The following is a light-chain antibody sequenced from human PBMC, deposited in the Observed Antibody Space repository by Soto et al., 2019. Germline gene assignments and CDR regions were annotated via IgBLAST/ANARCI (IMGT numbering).Light chain of an antibody. CDR3: QQYNNWPWT. CDR2: SAS. Sequence: EIVLTQSPGTLSLSPVERATLSCMASQSVSSSYLAWYQQKPGQAPRLLIYSASTRATGFPGRFSGSGSGTDFTLTISSLQSEDLAVYYCQQYNNWPWTFGQGTKVDIK. V-gene: IGKV3-15*01. J-gene: IGKJ1*01. CDR1: QSVSSSY.